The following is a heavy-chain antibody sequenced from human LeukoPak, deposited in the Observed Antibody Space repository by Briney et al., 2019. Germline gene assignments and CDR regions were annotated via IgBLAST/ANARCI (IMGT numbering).Heavy chain of an antibody. CDR1: GYTFTSYD. D-gene: IGHD2-2*01. V-gene: IGHV1-2*02. CDR3: ARKYLGCSSTSCYLGAFDI. Sequence: ASVKVSCKASGYTFTSYDINWVRQATGQGLEWMGWINPNSGGTNYAQKFQGRVTMTRDTSISTAYMELSRLRSDDTAVYYCARKYLGCSSTSCYLGAFDIWGQGTMVTVSS. CDR2: INPNSGGT. J-gene: IGHJ3*02.